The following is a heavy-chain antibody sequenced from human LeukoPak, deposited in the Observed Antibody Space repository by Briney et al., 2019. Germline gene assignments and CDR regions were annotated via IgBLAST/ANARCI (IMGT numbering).Heavy chain of an antibody. Sequence: KPGGSLRLSCAASGFTFNSYTMSWVRQAPGKGLEWVSSISSSSSYINYGDSVKGRFTISRDNAKNSVYLQMNSLRAEDTAVYYCTSDYNNYRYWGQGTLVTVSS. J-gene: IGHJ4*02. V-gene: IGHV3-21*01. CDR3: TSDYNNYRY. D-gene: IGHD4-11*01. CDR2: ISSSSSYI. CDR1: GFTFNSYT.